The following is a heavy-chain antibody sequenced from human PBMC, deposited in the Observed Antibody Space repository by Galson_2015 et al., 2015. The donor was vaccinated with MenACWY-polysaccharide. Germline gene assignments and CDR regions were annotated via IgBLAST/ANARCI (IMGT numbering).Heavy chain of an antibody. J-gene: IGHJ4*02. CDR2: INQDGSAI. V-gene: IGHV3-7*03. D-gene: IGHD2-2*03. CDR3: AGGSGYLIDD. Sequence: TFSTYWMNWVRQAPGKGLEWVAIINQDGSAIHYMDSVRGRFTISRDNAKNSLYLQMNSLRAEDTAVYYCAGGSGYLIDDWGQGTVVTVSS. CDR1: TFSTYW.